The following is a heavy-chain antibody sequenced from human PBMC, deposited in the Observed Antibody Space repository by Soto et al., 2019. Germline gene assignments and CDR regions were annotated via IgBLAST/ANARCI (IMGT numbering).Heavy chain of an antibody. D-gene: IGHD5-18*01. Sequence: ASVKVSCKASGYTFTSYYMHWVRQAPGQGLEWMGIINPSGGSTSYAQKFQGRVTMTRDTSTSTVYMELSSLRSEDTAVYYCARGDTAMDTYYYYGMDVWGQGTTVTSP. J-gene: IGHJ6*02. V-gene: IGHV1-46*03. CDR2: INPSGGST. CDR3: ARGDTAMDTYYYYGMDV. CDR1: GYTFTSYY.